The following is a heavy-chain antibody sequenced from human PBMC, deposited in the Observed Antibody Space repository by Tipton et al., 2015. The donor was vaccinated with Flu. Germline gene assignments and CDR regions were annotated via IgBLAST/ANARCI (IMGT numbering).Heavy chain of an antibody. CDR3: ARGGGLFDC. Sequence: WVRQAPGKGLEWVANIKKDGSEKNYVDSVKGRFTISRDNAKNSLYLQTNSLRAEDTAVYYCARGGGLFDCWGQGTLVTVSS. CDR2: IKKDGSEK. V-gene: IGHV3-7*01. D-gene: IGHD2-15*01. J-gene: IGHJ4*02.